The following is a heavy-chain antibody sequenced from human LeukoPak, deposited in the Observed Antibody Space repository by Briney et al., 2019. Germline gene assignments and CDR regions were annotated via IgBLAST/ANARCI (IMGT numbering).Heavy chain of an antibody. J-gene: IGHJ6*03. CDR3: ARISSDWPHYNMDV. CDR1: GGSISSSYY. CDR2: IYYSGST. Sequence: SETLALTCTVSGGSISSSYYWGWVRQPPGKGLEWIGSIYYSGSTYYIPSLKSRVTISVDTSKDQFSLKLSSVTAADTAVYYCARISSDWPHYNMDVWGKGTTVSVSS. V-gene: IGHV4-39*01. D-gene: IGHD6-19*01.